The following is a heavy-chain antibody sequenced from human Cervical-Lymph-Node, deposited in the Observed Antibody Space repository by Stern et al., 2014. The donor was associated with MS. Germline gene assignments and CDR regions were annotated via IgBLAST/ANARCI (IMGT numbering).Heavy chain of an antibody. Sequence: QVQLQESGPGLVRPSETLSLTCTVSGDSMSSRSYYWTWIRQHQEKGLEWIGYISYGGSTSYNPSLRGRVTIAVDTSQNQFFLRLTSVTAADTAVYYCAREMYSSSYYGLDVWGQGATVTVSS. V-gene: IGHV4-31*03. J-gene: IGHJ6*02. CDR1: GDSMSSRSYY. CDR3: AREMYSSSYYGLDV. CDR2: ISYGGST. D-gene: IGHD6-6*01.